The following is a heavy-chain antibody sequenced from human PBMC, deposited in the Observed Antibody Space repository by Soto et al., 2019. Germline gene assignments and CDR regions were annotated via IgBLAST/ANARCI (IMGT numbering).Heavy chain of an antibody. Sequence: GASVKVSCKASGYTFTVYYMHWVRQAPGQGLEWMGWINPKSGGTMYPQKFQGRVTMTWDTSISTAYMALTRLRSDDTAVYYCARDLAKGGGSAGFDYWGLGTLVTV. CDR3: ARDLAKGGGSAGFDY. CDR1: GYTFTVYY. J-gene: IGHJ4*02. CDR2: INPKSGGT. D-gene: IGHD1-26*01. V-gene: IGHV1-2*02.